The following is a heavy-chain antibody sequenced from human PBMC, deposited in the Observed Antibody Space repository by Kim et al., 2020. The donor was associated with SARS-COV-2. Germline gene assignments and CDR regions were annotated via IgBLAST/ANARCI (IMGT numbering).Heavy chain of an antibody. D-gene: IGHD1-1*01. V-gene: IGHV3-74*01. J-gene: IGHJ5*02. Sequence: GGSLRLSCAASGFTVSSYWMHWVRHAPGKGLVWVSRISDDGTSTYYADSVKGRFTISRDSAANTLLLQMSGLRVEDTGVYYCARGKEPHGWFDPWGQGTLVTVSS. CDR1: GFTVSSYW. CDR3: ARGKEPHGWFDP. CDR2: ISDDGTST.